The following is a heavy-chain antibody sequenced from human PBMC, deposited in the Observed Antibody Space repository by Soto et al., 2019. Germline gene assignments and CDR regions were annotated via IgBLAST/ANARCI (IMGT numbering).Heavy chain of an antibody. J-gene: IGHJ6*02. CDR3: ATGLRTGNYGMDV. CDR1: GGTFSNDA. CDR2: IIPIFGTT. D-gene: IGHD3-10*01. V-gene: IGHV1-69*01. Sequence: QEQLVQAGAEVKKPGSSVRISCRASGGTFSNDAVSWVRQAPGQGLQWLGGIIPIFGTTHYAQQFQGRVTITADESTATAYMELRSVTSEDTAVYYCATGLRTGNYGMDVWGQGTAVTVSS.